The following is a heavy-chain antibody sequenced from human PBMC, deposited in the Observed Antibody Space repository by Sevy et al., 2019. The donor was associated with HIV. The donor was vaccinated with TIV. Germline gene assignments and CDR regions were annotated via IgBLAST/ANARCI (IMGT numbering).Heavy chain of an antibody. CDR3: TTSIKEGIQLWLNDAFDI. J-gene: IGHJ3*02. D-gene: IGHD5-18*01. CDR2: IKSKTDGGTK. Sequence: GGYLRLSCAASGFTFSNAWMSWVRQAPGKGLEWVGRIKSKTDGGTKDYAAPVKGRLTISRDDSKNTLYLQMNSLKTEDTAVYYCTTSIKEGIQLWLNDAFDIWGQGTMVTVSS. CDR1: GFTFSNAW. V-gene: IGHV3-15*01.